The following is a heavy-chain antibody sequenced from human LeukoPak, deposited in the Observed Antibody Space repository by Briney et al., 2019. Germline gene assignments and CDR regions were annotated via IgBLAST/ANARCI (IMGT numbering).Heavy chain of an antibody. CDR2: IIPILGIA. J-gene: IGHJ4*02. V-gene: IGHV1-69*04. D-gene: IGHD4-23*01. Sequence: GASVKVSCKASGGTFSSYAISWVRQAPGQGLEWMGRIIPILGIANYAQKFQGRVTITADKSTSTAYMELSSLRSEDTAVYYCVRDAREMTTVVTEGALDYWGQGTLVTVSS. CDR1: GGTFSSYA. CDR3: VRDAREMTTVVTEGALDY.